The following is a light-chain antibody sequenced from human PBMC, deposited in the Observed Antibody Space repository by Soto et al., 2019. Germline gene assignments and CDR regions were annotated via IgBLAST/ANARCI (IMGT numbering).Light chain of an antibody. CDR3: QQYYSTPFT. CDR2: WAS. V-gene: IGKV4-1*01. CDR1: QTVLYSSNNKNY. Sequence: DIVMTQSPDSLVESLGERATINCKSSQTVLYSSNNKNYLAWYQQKPGQPPKLLIYWASTRESGVPDRFSGSGSGTDFTLTISSLQAEDVAVYYCQQYYSTPFTFGPGTKVDIK. J-gene: IGKJ3*01.